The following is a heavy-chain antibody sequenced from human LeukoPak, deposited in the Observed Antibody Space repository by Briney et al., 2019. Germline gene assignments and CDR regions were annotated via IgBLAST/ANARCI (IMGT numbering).Heavy chain of an antibody. CDR3: AVAAAGIDGGYYGMDV. J-gene: IGHJ6*02. Sequence: TLSLTCTVSGGSISSGGYYWSWIRQHPGKGLEWIGYIYYSGSTCYNPSLKSRVTISVDTSKNQFSLKLSSVTAADTAVYYCAVAAAGIDGGYYGMDVWGQGTTVTVSS. D-gene: IGHD6-13*01. CDR2: IYYSGST. CDR1: GGSISSGGYY. V-gene: IGHV4-31*03.